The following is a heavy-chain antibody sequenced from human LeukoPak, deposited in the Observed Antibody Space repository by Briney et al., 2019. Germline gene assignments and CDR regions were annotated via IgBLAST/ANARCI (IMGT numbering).Heavy chain of an antibody. CDR3: AKDLGVKQQLTPYYYYGMDV. CDR2: ISYDGSNK. Sequence: GGSLRLSCAASGFTFSSYGLHWVRQAPGKGLEWVAVISYDGSNKYYAVSVKGRFTIYRDNSKNTLYLQMNSLRAEDTAVYYCAKDLGVKQQLTPYYYYGMDVWGQGTTVTVSS. D-gene: IGHD6-13*01. CDR1: GFTFSSYG. V-gene: IGHV3-30*18. J-gene: IGHJ6*02.